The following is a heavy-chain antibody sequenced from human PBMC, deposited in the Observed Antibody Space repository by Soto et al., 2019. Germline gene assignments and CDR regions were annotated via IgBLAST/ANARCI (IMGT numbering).Heavy chain of an antibody. J-gene: IGHJ6*02. CDR3: ARVRGEDWSRLGMDV. V-gene: IGHV1-2*04. Sequence: QVQLVQSGAEVKKPGASVKVSCKASGYTFTGYYMHWVRQAPGQGLEWMGWINPNSGGTNYAQKFQGWVTMTRDTSISTAYMELSRLRSDDTAVYYCARVRGEDWSRLGMDVWGQGTTVTVSS. D-gene: IGHD3-3*01. CDR2: INPNSGGT. CDR1: GYTFTGYY.